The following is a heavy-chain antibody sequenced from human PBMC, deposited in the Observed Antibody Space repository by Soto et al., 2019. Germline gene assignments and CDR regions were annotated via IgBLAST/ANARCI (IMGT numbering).Heavy chain of an antibody. Sequence: SETLFLTCPVHGGSIPSGVYSWSLIRQPPGKGLEWIGYIYHSGSTYYNPSLKSRVTISVDRSKNQFSLKLSSVTAADTAVYYCARVPDRWGQGTLVTVS. J-gene: IGHJ5*02. CDR1: GGSIPSGVYS. V-gene: IGHV4-30-2*01. CDR3: ARVPDR. D-gene: IGHD2-2*01. CDR2: IYHSGST.